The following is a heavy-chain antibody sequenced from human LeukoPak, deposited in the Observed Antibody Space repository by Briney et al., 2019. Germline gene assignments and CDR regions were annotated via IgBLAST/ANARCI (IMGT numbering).Heavy chain of an antibody. V-gene: IGHV3-7*01. CDR2: INQDGGET. CDR1: GFTCSTSW. CDR3: ARELTWSTFDI. Sequence: GGSLRLSCAASGFTCSTSWMSCVRQAPGKGLEWVANINQDGGETHYVDSVKGRFTISRDNAKNTLYLQMNSLRVEDTAMYYCARELTWSTFDIWGQGTKVTVSS. J-gene: IGHJ3*02. D-gene: IGHD3-3*01.